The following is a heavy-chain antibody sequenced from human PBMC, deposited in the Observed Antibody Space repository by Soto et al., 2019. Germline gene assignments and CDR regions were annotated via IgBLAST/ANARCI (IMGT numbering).Heavy chain of an antibody. Sequence: QITLKESGPTLVKPTQTLTLTCTVSGFSLSTRGVGVGWIRQPPGKALEWLALIYWDDDKRYRPTLKSRVTITKNTPKNQVVLTMSNMDPVDTATYYCAYRRAGRYYFDYWGQGTLVTVSS. J-gene: IGHJ4*02. CDR3: AYRRAGRYYFDY. V-gene: IGHV2-5*02. CDR1: GFSLSTRGVG. D-gene: IGHD2-15*01. CDR2: IYWDDDK.